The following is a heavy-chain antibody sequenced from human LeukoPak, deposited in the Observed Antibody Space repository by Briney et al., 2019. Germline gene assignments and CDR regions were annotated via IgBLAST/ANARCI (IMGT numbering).Heavy chain of an antibody. Sequence: GGSLRLSWAAAGSTFSSYTMSWVRQAPGKGLEWVSSISGSGGRTYYADSVKGRFTIYRDNSKNTLYLQMNSLRAEDTAVYYCAKDPLEVVVPAAISDHWGQGALVTVSS. CDR3: AKDPLEVVVPAAISDH. CDR1: GSTFSSYT. V-gene: IGHV3-23*01. CDR2: ISGSGGRT. J-gene: IGHJ4*02. D-gene: IGHD2-2*01.